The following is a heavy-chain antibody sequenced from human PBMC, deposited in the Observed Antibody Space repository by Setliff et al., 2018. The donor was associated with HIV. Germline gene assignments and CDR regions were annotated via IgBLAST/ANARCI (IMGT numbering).Heavy chain of an antibody. V-gene: IGHV1-8*02. J-gene: IGHJ4*02. CDR2: MNPKSGNS. Sequence: ASVKVSCKASGGTFTFYGLNWVRQATGQGLEWMGWMNPKSGNSGHAQKFQGRITMTRNTSITTAYMELISLKSEDTAVYYCARGRYSSGLTDYWGQGTLVTVSS. CDR1: GGTFTFYG. CDR3: ARGRYSSGLTDY. D-gene: IGHD6-19*01.